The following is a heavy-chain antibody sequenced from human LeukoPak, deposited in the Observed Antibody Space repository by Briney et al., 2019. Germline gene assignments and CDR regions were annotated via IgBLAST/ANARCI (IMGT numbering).Heavy chain of an antibody. Sequence: ASVKVSCKASGGTFSSYAISWVRQAPGQGLEWMGGIIPIFGTANYAQKFQGRVTITTDESTSTAYMELSSLRSEDTAVYHCSVQLWGDYYYYYMDVWGKGTTVTVSS. J-gene: IGHJ6*03. CDR3: SVQLWGDYYYYYMDV. D-gene: IGHD5-18*01. V-gene: IGHV1-69*05. CDR2: IIPIFGTA. CDR1: GGTFSSYA.